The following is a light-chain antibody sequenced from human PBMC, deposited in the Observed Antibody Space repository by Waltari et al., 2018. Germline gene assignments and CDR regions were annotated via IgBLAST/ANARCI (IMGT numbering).Light chain of an antibody. J-gene: IGLJ2*01. CDR3: CSYAGSSTFVV. CDR1: SSDVGSYNL. CDR2: EGS. V-gene: IGLV2-23*03. Sequence: QPALTQPASVSGSPGQSITISCPGTSSDVGSYNLVSSYQQHPGKAPKLMIYEGSKRPSGVSNRFSGSKSGNTASLTISGLQAEDEADYYCCSYAGSSTFVVFGGGTKLTVL.